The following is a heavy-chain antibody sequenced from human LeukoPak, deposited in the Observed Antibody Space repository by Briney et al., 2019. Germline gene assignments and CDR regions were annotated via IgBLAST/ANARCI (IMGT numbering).Heavy chain of an antibody. J-gene: IGHJ4*02. V-gene: IGHV4-39*07. CDR2: INHSGST. CDR1: GGSISSSSYY. Sequence: PSETLSLTCTVSGGSISSSSYYWGWIRQPPGKGLEWIGEINHSGSTNYNPSLKSRVTISVDTSKNQFSLKLSSVTAADTAVYYCARVEYYYDSSGYYYWGQGTLVTVSS. D-gene: IGHD3-22*01. CDR3: ARVEYYYDSSGYYY.